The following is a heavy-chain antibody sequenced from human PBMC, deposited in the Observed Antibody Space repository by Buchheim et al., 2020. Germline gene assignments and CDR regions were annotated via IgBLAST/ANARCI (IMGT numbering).Heavy chain of an antibody. V-gene: IGHV3-30-3*01. J-gene: IGHJ4*02. CDR3: ARASIVVVVAATRYYFDY. CDR2: ISYDGSNK. Sequence: QVQLVESGGGVVQPGRSLRLSCAASGFTFSSYAMHWVRQAPGKGLEWVAVISYDGSNKYYADSVKGRFTISRDNSKNTLYLQMNSLRAEDTAVYYCARASIVVVVAATRYYFDYWGQGTL. D-gene: IGHD2-15*01. CDR1: GFTFSSYA.